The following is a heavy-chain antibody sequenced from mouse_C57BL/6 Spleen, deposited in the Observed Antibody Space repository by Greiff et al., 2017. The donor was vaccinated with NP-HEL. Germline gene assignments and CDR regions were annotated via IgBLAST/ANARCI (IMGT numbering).Heavy chain of an antibody. CDR2: INPNNGGT. D-gene: IGHD2-1*01. CDR3: ARGGIYYGNEGYFDV. V-gene: IGHV1-22*01. CDR1: GYTFTVYN. Sequence: EVKLQESGPELVKPGASVKMSCKASGYTFTVYNMHWVKQSHGKSLEWIGYINPNNGGTSYNQKFKGKATLTVNKSSSTAYMELRSLTSEDSAVYYCARGGIYYGNEGYFDVWGTGTTVTVSS. J-gene: IGHJ1*03.